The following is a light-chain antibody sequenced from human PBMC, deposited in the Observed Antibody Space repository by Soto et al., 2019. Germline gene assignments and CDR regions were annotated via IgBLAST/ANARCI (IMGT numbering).Light chain of an antibody. CDR2: GAS. CDR3: QQYPDWPKYN. CDR1: ESVSNK. V-gene: IGKV3-15*01. J-gene: IGKJ2*01. Sequence: ETVMTQSPATLSLSPGERVTLSCRASESVSNKVTWYQQKPGQAPRLLIYGASTRATGIPARFSGSGSGTEFTLTINSLQSEDFGVYYCQQYPDWPKYNCGQGTKVDIK.